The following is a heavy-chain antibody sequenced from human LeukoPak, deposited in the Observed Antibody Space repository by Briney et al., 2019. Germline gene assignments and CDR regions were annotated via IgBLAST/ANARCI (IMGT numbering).Heavy chain of an antibody. J-gene: IGHJ3*02. Sequence: SGPTLVRATQALTLTCTCSGFSLSANRMCVSWIRQPPGKALEWLARIDWDGDNYYSTSLRTRLTIPKDTSKNQVVLTMTNMDPVDTATYYCARIMTTVTHDAFDIWGQGTMVTVSS. CDR1: GFSLSANRMC. CDR3: ARIMTTVTHDAFDI. V-gene: IGHV2-70*11. D-gene: IGHD4-17*01. CDR2: IDWDGDN.